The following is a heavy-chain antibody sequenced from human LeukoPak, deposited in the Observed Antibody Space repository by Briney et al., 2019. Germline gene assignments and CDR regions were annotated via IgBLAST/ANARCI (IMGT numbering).Heavy chain of an antibody. D-gene: IGHD1-26*01. CDR2: IYTSGST. Sequence: SETLSLTCTVSGGSISSYYRSWIRQPAGKGLEWIGRIYTSGSTNYNPSLKSRVTISVDKSKNQFSLKLSSVTAADTAVYYCARVGKSGSYSDYWGQGTLVTVSS. CDR1: GGSISSYY. J-gene: IGHJ4*02. V-gene: IGHV4-4*07. CDR3: ARVGKSGSYSDY.